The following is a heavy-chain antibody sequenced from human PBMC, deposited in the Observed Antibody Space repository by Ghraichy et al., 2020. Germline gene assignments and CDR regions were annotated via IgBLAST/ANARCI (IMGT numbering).Heavy chain of an antibody. D-gene: IGHD6-19*01. Sequence: GESLNISCKASGYAFIYYWIGWVRQMPGKGPEWMGIVSPSDSNTRYSPSFQGQVTISADKSISTAYLQWSSLKASDTAMYYCVRHSGALAGTWDYGMDVWGQGTTVTVSS. CDR2: VSPSDSNT. J-gene: IGHJ6*02. CDR3: VRHSGALAGTWDYGMDV. CDR1: GYAFIYYW. V-gene: IGHV5-51*01.